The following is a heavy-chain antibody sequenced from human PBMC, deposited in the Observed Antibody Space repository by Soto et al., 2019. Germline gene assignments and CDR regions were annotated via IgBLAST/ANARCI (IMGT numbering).Heavy chain of an antibody. Sequence: EVQLLESGGGLVQPGGSLRLFCAASGFTFSSYAMSWVRQAPGKGLEWVSAISGSGGSTYYADSVKGRFTISRDNSKNTLYLQMNSLRAEDTAVYYCAKDRGGRIAAAGTLAFDIWGQGTMVTVSS. D-gene: IGHD6-13*01. V-gene: IGHV3-23*01. CDR3: AKDRGGRIAAAGTLAFDI. CDR2: ISGSGGST. J-gene: IGHJ3*02. CDR1: GFTFSSYA.